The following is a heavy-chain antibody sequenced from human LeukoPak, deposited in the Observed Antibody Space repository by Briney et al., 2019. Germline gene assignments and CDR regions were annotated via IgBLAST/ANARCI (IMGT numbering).Heavy chain of an antibody. J-gene: IGHJ4*02. Sequence: SETLSLTCAVYGGSFSGYYWSWIRQPPGKGLEWIGYIYYSGSTYYNPSLKSRVTISVDTSKNQFSLKLSSVTAADTAVYYCARGTPGRYDFWSGYSVWGQGTLVTVSS. CDR1: GGSFSGYY. CDR3: ARGTPGRYDFWSGYSV. V-gene: IGHV4-30-4*08. D-gene: IGHD3-3*01. CDR2: IYYSGST.